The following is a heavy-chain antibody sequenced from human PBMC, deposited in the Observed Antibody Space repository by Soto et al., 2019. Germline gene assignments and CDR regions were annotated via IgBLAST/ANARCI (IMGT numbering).Heavy chain of an antibody. CDR3: ARDPPSSVVVPNDY. V-gene: IGHV1-69*12. D-gene: IGHD3-22*01. J-gene: IGHJ4*02. CDR1: GGTFSSYA. Sequence: QVQLVQSGAEVKKPGSSVKVSCKASGGTFSSYAISWVRQAPGQGLEWMGGIIPIFGTANYAQKFQGRVTXXAXEXXSTAYMELSSLRSEDTAVYYCARDPPSSVVVPNDYWGQGTLVTVSS. CDR2: IIPIFGTA.